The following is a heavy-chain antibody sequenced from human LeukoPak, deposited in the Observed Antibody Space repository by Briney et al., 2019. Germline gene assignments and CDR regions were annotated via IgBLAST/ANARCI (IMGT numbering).Heavy chain of an antibody. CDR3: AKAFHDYNGREAFDI. Sequence: ASVKVSCKASGGTFSSYTISWVRQAPGQGLEWMGRIIPILGIANYAQKFQGRVTITADKSTSTAYMELSSLRSEDTAVYYCAKAFHDYNGREAFDIWGQGTMVTVSS. CDR2: IIPILGIA. V-gene: IGHV1-69*02. CDR1: GGTFSSYT. J-gene: IGHJ3*02. D-gene: IGHD5-24*01.